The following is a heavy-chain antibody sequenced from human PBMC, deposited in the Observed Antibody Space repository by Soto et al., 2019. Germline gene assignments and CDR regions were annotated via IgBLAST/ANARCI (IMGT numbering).Heavy chain of an antibody. CDR3: ARSQGSSTSLEIYYYYYGMDV. Sequence: QVQLVQSGAEVKKPGSSVKVSCKASGGTFGSYAISWVRQAPGQGLEWMGGIIPIPGTANYAQKFQGRVTIAADESTSTAYMELSSLRSEGTAVYYCARSQGSSTSLEIYYYYYGMDVWGQGTTVTVSS. D-gene: IGHD2-2*01. CDR1: GGTFGSYA. V-gene: IGHV1-69*01. J-gene: IGHJ6*02. CDR2: IIPIPGTA.